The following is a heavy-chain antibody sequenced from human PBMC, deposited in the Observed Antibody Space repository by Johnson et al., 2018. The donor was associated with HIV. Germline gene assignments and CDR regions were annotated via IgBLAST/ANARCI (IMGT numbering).Heavy chain of an antibody. CDR2: ISYDGSNK. CDR1: GFTFSSYG. V-gene: IGHV3-30*03. J-gene: IGHJ3*02. CDR3: ARGDFWSGYPDAFDI. D-gene: IGHD3-3*01. Sequence: QVHLVESGGGVVQPGRSLRLSCVASGFTFSSYGMHWVRQAPGKGLEWVAVISYDGSNKYYADSVKGRFTISRDNSKNTLYLQMNSLRAEDTAVYYCARGDFWSGYPDAFDIWGQGTMVTVSS.